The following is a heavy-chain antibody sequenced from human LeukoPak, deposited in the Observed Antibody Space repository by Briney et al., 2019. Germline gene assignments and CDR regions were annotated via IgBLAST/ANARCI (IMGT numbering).Heavy chain of an antibody. V-gene: IGHV1-8*03. J-gene: IGHJ4*02. CDR3: ARDFSSGWYSGDIRFDY. Sequence: ASVKVSCKASGYTFTSYDINGVRQATGQGLEWMRWMNPNSGNTGYAQKFQGRVTITRNTSISTAYMELSSLRSEDTAVYYCARDFSSGWYSGDIRFDYWGQGTLVTVSS. CDR2: MNPNSGNT. D-gene: IGHD6-19*01. CDR1: GYTFTSYD.